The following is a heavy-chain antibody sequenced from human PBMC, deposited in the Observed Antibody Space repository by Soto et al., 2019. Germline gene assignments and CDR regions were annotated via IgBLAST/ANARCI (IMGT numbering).Heavy chain of an antibody. CDR3: ARVQRYRSTMVRGIYYCCGMDV. V-gene: IGHV4-34*01. CDR1: GGSFSGYY. CDR2: INHSGST. D-gene: IGHD3-10*01. J-gene: IGHJ6*02. Sequence: SETLSLTCAVYGGSFSGYYWSWIRQPLGKGLEWIGEINHSGSTNYNPSLKSRVTISVDTSKNQFSLKLSSVTAAVTAVYYCARVQRYRSTMVRGIYYCCGMDVWGQGTTVTVSS.